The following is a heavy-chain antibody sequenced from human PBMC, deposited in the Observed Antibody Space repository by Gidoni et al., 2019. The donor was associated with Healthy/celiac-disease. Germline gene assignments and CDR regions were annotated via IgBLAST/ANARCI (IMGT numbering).Heavy chain of an antibody. CDR3: ARSSGWNFDY. D-gene: IGHD6-19*01. V-gene: IGHV3-21*01. CDR1: GFTFSRYS. J-gene: IGHJ4*02. CDR2: SSSSSSYI. Sequence: EVQLVESGGGLVKPGVSLRLSCAASGFTFSRYSMNWVRQAQGKGREWVSSSSSSSSYIDYADSVKGRFTISRENAKNSLYLQMNSLRAEDTAVYYWARSSGWNFDYWGQGTLVTVSS.